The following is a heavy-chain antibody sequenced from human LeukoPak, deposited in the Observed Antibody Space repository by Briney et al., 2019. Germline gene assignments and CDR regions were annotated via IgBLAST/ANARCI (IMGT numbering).Heavy chain of an antibody. Sequence: GGSLRLSCAASGFTFDDYAMHWVRQAPGKGLEWVSGISWNSGSIGYADSVKGRFTISRDSAKNSLYLQMNSLRAEDMALYYCAKVSTIFDAFDIWGQGTMVTVSS. CDR2: ISWNSGSI. V-gene: IGHV3-9*03. D-gene: IGHD3-3*01. CDR1: GFTFDDYA. CDR3: AKVSTIFDAFDI. J-gene: IGHJ3*02.